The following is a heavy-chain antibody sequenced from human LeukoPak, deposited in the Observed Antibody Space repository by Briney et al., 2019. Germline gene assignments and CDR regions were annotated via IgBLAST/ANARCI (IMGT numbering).Heavy chain of an antibody. CDR1: GGSISSYY. D-gene: IGHD5-24*01. CDR3: ARVDGRDGYNYDYYYYMDV. J-gene: IGHJ6*03. V-gene: IGHV4-59*01. CDR2: FYYSGST. Sequence: PSETLSLTCTVSGGSISSYYWSWIRQPPGKGLEWIGYFYYSGSTNCNPSLKSRVTISVDTSKNQFSLKLSSVTAADTAVYYCARVDGRDGYNYDYYYYMDVWGKGTTVTVSS.